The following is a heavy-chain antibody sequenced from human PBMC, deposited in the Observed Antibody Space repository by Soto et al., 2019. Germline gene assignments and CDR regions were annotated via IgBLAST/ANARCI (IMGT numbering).Heavy chain of an antibody. J-gene: IGHJ4*02. Sequence: GASVKVSWKASGYTFTSYGISWVRQAPGQGLEWMGWISAYNGNTNYAQKLQGRVTMTTDTSTSTAYMELRSLRSDDTAVYYCAREWEAVAGDYIDYWGQGTLVTVSS. CDR2: ISAYNGNT. CDR3: AREWEAVAGDYIDY. CDR1: GYTFTSYG. V-gene: IGHV1-18*01. D-gene: IGHD6-19*01.